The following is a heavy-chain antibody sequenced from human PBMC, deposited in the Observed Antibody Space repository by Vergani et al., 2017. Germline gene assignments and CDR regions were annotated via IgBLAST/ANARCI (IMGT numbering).Heavy chain of an antibody. CDR1: GVTFSSYA. Sequence: EVQLLESGGGLVQPGGSLRLSCAASGVTFSSYAMSWVRQAPGKGREWVSAISGSGGSTYYADSVKGRFTISRDNSKNTLYPQMNSLRAEDTAVYYCARVPPDLPYYYYYYMDVWGKGTTVTVSS. J-gene: IGHJ6*03. CDR2: ISGSGGST. CDR3: ARVPPDLPYYYYYYMDV. V-gene: IGHV3-23*01.